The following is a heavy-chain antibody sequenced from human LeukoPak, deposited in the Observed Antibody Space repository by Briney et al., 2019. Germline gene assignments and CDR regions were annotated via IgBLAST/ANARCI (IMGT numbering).Heavy chain of an antibody. J-gene: IGHJ4*02. V-gene: IGHV3-30-3*01. Sequence: GGSLRLSCAASGFTFSGYVMHWVRQAPGKGLEWVAFISYDGSNENYADSVKGRFTLSRDNAKNTLYLQMNSLSVKDAAGYYSGRLGYYASGPVAYFDFWGQGTLVTVSS. CDR1: GFTFSGYV. CDR2: ISYDGSNE. CDR3: GRLGYYASGPVAYFDF. D-gene: IGHD3-10*01.